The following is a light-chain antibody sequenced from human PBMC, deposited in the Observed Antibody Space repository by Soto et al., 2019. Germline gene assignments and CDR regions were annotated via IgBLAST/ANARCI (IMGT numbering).Light chain of an antibody. V-gene: IGLV1-51*01. CDR1: TSNIGNNY. CDR2: DNN. Sequence: QSVLTQPPSVSAAPGQKVTISCSGSTSNIGNNYVSWYQQLPGTAPKLLIYDNNRRPSGIPDRFSGSKSGTSATLGITGLQTGDEADYYCGAWDSSLYVVVFGGGNKLTVL. J-gene: IGLJ2*01. CDR3: GAWDSSLYVVV.